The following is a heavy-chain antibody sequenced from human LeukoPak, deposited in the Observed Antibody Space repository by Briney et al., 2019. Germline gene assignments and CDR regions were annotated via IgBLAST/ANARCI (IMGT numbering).Heavy chain of an antibody. D-gene: IGHD3-16*01. CDR2: IYSGGGT. CDR3: ATHSGGY. J-gene: IGHJ4*02. V-gene: IGHV3-66*01. Sequence: GGSLRLSCATSGFTVSSNYMTWVRQAPGKGLEWVSVIYSGGGTRYADYVKGRFTISRDNSKNTLYLQMNSLRAEDTAVYYCATHSGGYWGQGTLVTVSS. CDR1: GFTVSSNY.